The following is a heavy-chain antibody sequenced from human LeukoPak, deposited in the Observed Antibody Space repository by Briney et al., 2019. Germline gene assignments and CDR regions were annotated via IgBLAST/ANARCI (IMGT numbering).Heavy chain of an antibody. CDR3: AKDWIGYCSSTSCHTIDY. CDR2: ISYDGSNK. V-gene: IGHV3-30*18. J-gene: IGHJ4*02. D-gene: IGHD2-2*02. CDR1: GFTFSSYG. Sequence: PGRSLRLSCAASGFTFSSYGMHWVRQAPGKGLEWVAVISYDGSNKYYADSVKGRFTISRDNSKNTLYLQMNSLRAEDTAVYYCAKDWIGYCSSTSCHTIDYWGQGTLVTVSS.